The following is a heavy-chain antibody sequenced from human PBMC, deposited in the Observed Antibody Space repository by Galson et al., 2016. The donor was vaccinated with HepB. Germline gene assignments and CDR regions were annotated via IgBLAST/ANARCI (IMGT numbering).Heavy chain of an antibody. D-gene: IGHD7-27*01. J-gene: IGHJ4*02. Sequence: CAISGDSVPSNSAGWNWIRQSPSRGLEWLGRTFYRSNWQNDYAESVKSRISINPDTSKNQFSLHLNSVTPEDTAVYYCARSYLLGRGFGWWGRGTLVTVSS. CDR2: TFYRSNWQN. CDR3: ARSYLLGRGFGW. V-gene: IGHV6-1*01. CDR1: GDSVPSNSAG.